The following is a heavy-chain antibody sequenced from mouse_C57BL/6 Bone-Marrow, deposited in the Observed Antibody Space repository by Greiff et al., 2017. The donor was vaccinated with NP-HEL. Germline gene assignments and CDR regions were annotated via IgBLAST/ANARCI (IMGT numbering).Heavy chain of an antibody. CDR3: ARYRASTGTRAMDY. Sequence: QVQLQQSGAELAKPGASVKLSCKASGYTFTSYWMNWVTQRPGQGLEWIGYINPSSGYTKYNQKFKDKATLPAAKYSSTAYMQLHSMTYEHSTGDYCARYRASTGTRAMDYWGQGTSVTVSA. CDR2: INPSSGYT. J-gene: IGHJ4*01. D-gene: IGHD4-1*02. V-gene: IGHV1-7*01. CDR1: GYTFTSYW.